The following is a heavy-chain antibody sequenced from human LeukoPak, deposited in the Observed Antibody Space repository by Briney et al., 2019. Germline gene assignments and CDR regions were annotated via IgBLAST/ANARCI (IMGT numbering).Heavy chain of an antibody. D-gene: IGHD1-26*01. CDR3: ARMGGSYYPISFDY. Sequence: PGGSLRLSCAASGFTFSSYAMSWVRQPPGKGLEWIGEIYHSGSTNYNPSLKSRVTISVDKSKNQFSLKLSSVTAADTAVYYCARMGGSYYPISFDYWGQGTLVTVSS. V-gene: IGHV4-4*02. J-gene: IGHJ4*02. CDR1: GFTFSSYAM. CDR2: IYHSGST.